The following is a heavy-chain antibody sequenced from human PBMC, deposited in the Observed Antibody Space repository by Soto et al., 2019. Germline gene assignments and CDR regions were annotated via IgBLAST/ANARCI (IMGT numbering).Heavy chain of an antibody. CDR2: ISAYNGNT. Sequence: QVQLVQSGAEVKKPRALVKVSCKATGYTFSSCGISWVLQAPGQGLEWMGWISAYNGNTDYAPKVQGRVTITKDSSTRTAYMELRGLRSDDTAVYYCARDFASGTTHFDFWGQGTLVTVSS. CDR1: GYTFSSCG. V-gene: IGHV1-18*04. D-gene: IGHD1-1*01. J-gene: IGHJ4*02. CDR3: ARDFASGTTHFDF.